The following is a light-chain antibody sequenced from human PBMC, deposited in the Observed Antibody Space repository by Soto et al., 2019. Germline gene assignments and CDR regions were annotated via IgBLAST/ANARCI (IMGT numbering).Light chain of an antibody. CDR3: QQTDTFPRT. CDR2: AAS. J-gene: IGKJ1*01. Sequence: GDRVTITCRASQSIGSLLAWYQHKPGKAPKLLIYAASSLQTGVPSRFSGSRSGTDFALTISSLQREDFATYYCQQTDTFPRTFGQGTKVDIK. CDR1: QSIGSL. V-gene: IGKV1-12*01.